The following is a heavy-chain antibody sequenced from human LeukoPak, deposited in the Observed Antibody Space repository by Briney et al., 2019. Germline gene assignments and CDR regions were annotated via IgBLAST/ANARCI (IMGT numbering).Heavy chain of an antibody. V-gene: IGHV4-59*01. D-gene: IGHD3-22*01. CDR3: ARAREYYDSSGYYYRAFDI. CDR2: IYYSGST. Sequence: SETLSLTCTVSGGSINSYYWSWIRQPPGKGLEWIGYIYYSGSTNYNPSLKSRVTISVDTSKNQFSLKLSSVTAADTAVYYCARAREYYDSSGYYYRAFDIWGQGTMVTVSS. CDR1: GGSINSYY. J-gene: IGHJ3*02.